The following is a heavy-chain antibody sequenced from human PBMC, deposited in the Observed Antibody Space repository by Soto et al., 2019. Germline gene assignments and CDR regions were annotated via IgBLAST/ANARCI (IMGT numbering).Heavy chain of an antibody. D-gene: IGHD3-22*01. CDR2: ISYDGSNK. Sequence: QVQLVESGGGVVQPGRSLRLSCAASGFTCSSYAMHWVRQAPGKGLEWVAVISYDGSNKYYADSVKGRFPISRDNSKNTLYLQMNSLRAEDTAEYYCARDYGFNYYASSGLSYWFDPWGQGTLVTVSS. CDR3: ARDYGFNYYASSGLSYWFDP. V-gene: IGHV3-30-3*01. J-gene: IGHJ5*02. CDR1: GFTCSSYA.